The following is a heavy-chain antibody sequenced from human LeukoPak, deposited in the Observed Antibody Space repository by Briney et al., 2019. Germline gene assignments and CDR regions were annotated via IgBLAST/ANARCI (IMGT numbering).Heavy chain of an antibody. CDR1: GFIFTNYF. Sequence: GGSLRHSCAASGFIFTNYFMSWVRQAPGKGLEWVASIKHDGSEKYYVDSVRGRFTISRDNTMNSLYLQMSSLRAEDTAVYYCATDRGWRTSGYYLYYFEYWGQGTLVTYSS. J-gene: IGHJ4*02. CDR2: IKHDGSEK. D-gene: IGHD3-3*01. CDR3: ATDRGWRTSGYYLYYFEY. V-gene: IGHV3-7*01.